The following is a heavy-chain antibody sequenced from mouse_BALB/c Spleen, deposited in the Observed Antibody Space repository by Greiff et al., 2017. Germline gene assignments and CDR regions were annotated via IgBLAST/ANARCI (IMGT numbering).Heavy chain of an antibody. CDR1: GFSLTSYG. CDR3: ARLYYGNYGAMDY. Sequence: QVQLKESGPGLVAPSQSLSITCTVSGFSLTSYGVHWVRQPPGKGLEWLGVIWAGGSTNYNSALMSRLSISKDNSKSQVFLKMNSLQTDDTAMYYCARLYYGNYGAMDYWGQGTSVTVSS. V-gene: IGHV2-9*02. D-gene: IGHD2-1*01. CDR2: IWAGGST. J-gene: IGHJ4*01.